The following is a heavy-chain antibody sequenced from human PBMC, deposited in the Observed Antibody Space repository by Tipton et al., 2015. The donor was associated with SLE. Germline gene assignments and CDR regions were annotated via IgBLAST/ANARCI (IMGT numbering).Heavy chain of an antibody. CDR2: IKQDGSEK. CDR1: GFTFSTCW. CDR3: ARVRGVAAAKY. Sequence: SLRLSCAASGFTFSTCWMSWVRQAPGKGLEWVANIKQDGSEKNYVDSVKGRFTISRDNAKKSLYLQMNSLRAEDTAVYYCARVRGVAAAKYWGQGTLVTVSS. J-gene: IGHJ4*02. D-gene: IGHD6-13*01. V-gene: IGHV3-7*01.